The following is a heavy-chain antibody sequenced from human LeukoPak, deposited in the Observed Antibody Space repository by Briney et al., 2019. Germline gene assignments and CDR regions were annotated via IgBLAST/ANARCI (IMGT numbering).Heavy chain of an antibody. Sequence: PSDTLSLTCAVYDGSLSGYYWSWIRQPPGTGLEWIGEINHSGSTNYNPSLKSRVTISVDTSKNRFSLKLSSVTAADTAVYYCARPDRRIAVAGTAYFQHWGQGTLVTVSS. CDR1: DGSLSGYY. CDR2: INHSGST. J-gene: IGHJ1*01. CDR3: ARPDRRIAVAGTAYFQH. V-gene: IGHV4-34*01. D-gene: IGHD6-19*01.